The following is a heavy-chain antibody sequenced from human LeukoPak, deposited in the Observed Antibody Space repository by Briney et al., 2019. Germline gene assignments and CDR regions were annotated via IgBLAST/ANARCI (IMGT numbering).Heavy chain of an antibody. CDR1: GYTFTGYY. CDR3: ARRGVGSGSLSVAKYYFDY. J-gene: IGHJ4*02. D-gene: IGHD3-10*01. V-gene: IGHV1-2*02. CDR2: INPNSGGT. Sequence: ASVKVSCKASGYTFTGYYMHWVRQAPGQGLEWMGWINPNSGGTNYAQKFQGRVTMTRDTSISTAYMELSRLRSDDTAVYYCARRGVGSGSLSVAKYYFDYWGQGTLVTVSS.